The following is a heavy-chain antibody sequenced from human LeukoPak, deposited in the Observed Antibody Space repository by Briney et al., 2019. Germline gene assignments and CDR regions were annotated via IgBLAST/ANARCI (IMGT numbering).Heavy chain of an antibody. J-gene: IGHJ4*02. V-gene: IGHV3-11*04. CDR1: GFTFSDYY. CDR3: ARDRDTAMVSVQGY. Sequence: GGSLRLSCAASGFTFSDYYMSWIRQAPGKGLEWVSYISSSGSTIYYADSVKGRFTISRDNAKNSLYLQMNSLRAEDTAVYYCARDRDTAMVSVQGYWGQGTLVTVSS. D-gene: IGHD5-18*01. CDR2: ISSSGSTI.